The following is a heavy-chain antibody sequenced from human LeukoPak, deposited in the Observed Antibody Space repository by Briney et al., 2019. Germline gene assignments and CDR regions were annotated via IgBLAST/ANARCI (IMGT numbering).Heavy chain of an antibody. V-gene: IGHV4-59*10. D-gene: IGHD6-19*01. J-gene: IGHJ4*02. Sequence: SETLSLTCAVYGGSFSGYYWSWIRQPAGKGLEWIGRIYTSGSTNYNPSLKSRVTMSVDTSKNQFSLKLSSVTAADTAVYYCARGYSSGWFSPPFDYWGQGTLVTVSS. CDR3: ARGYSSGWFSPPFDY. CDR1: GGSFSGYY. CDR2: IYTSGST.